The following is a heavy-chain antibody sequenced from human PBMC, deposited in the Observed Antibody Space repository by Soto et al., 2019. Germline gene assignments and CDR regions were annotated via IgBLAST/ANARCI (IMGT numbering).Heavy chain of an antibody. CDR2: ISYDGSNK. J-gene: IGHJ1*01. Sequence: QVQLVESGGGVVQPGRSLRLSCAASGFTFSSYAMHWVRQAPGKGLEWVAVISYDGSNKYYADSVKGRFTISRDNSKNTLFLQMNSLRPEDMAVYYCAREDGVGHFQHWGQGTLVTVSS. CDR1: GFTFSSYA. V-gene: IGHV3-30*04. CDR3: AREDGVGHFQH.